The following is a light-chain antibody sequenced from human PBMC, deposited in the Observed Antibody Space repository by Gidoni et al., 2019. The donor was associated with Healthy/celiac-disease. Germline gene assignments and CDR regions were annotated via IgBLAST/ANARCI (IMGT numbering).Light chain of an antibody. CDR1: QSISSY. J-gene: IGKJ4*01. Sequence: DIQLTPSPSSLSASVGDRVTITCRASQSISSYLNWYQQKPGKAPKRLIYAASSLQSGVPSRFRGSGAGTDFTITISSLQPEEFATYYCQQSYSTPATFGGGTKVEIK. V-gene: IGKV1-39*01. CDR3: QQSYSTPAT. CDR2: AAS.